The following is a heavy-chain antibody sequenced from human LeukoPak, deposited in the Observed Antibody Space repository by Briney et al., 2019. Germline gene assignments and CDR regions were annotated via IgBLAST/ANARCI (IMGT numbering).Heavy chain of an antibody. CDR1: GYSISSGYY. CDR3: ARYYYASSGYYFFDY. V-gene: IGHV4-38-2*01. Sequence: PSETLSLTCAVSGYSISSGYYWGWIRQPPGKGLEWIGSIYHSGSTYYNPSLKSRVTISVDTSKNQFSLKLSSVTAADTAVYYCARYYYASSGYYFFDYWGQGTLVTVSS. D-gene: IGHD3-22*01. CDR2: IYHSGST. J-gene: IGHJ4*02.